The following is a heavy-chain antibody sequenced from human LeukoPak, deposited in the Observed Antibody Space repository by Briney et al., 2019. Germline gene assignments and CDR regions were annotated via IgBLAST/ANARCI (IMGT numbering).Heavy chain of an antibody. D-gene: IGHD3-3*01. CDR3: ARGRSVDY. CDR1: GYSMRSGYY. CDR2: NYYSGST. Sequence: SDTLSLPCVVSGYSMRSGYYWGWIRQPPGKGLEWIGSNYYSGSTYYNPSLKSRVTISVDTSKNQFSLRLSSVTAADTAVYYCARGRSVDYWGQGTLVTVSS. J-gene: IGHJ4*02. V-gene: IGHV4-38-2*01.